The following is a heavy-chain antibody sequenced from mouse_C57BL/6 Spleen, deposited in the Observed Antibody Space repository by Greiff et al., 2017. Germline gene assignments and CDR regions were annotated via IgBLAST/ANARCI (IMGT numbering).Heavy chain of an antibody. D-gene: IGHD1-1*01. CDR3: ARSYKSAMDY. CDR2: IDPEDGET. Sequence: VQLQQSGAELVKPGASVKLSCTASGFNIKDYYMHWVKQRTEQGLEWIGRIDPEDGETKYAPNFQGKATITADTSSNTAYLQLSSLTSEDTAVYYCARSYKSAMDYWGQGTSVTVSS. CDR1: GFNIKDYY. V-gene: IGHV14-2*01. J-gene: IGHJ4*01.